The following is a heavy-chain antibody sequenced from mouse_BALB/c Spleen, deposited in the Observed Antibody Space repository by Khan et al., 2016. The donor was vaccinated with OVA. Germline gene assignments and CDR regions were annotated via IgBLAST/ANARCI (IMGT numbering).Heavy chain of an antibody. CDR1: GYIFTSYW. D-gene: IGHD1-1*01. CDR3: VNHGSSSAWFTY. V-gene: IGHV1-4*01. J-gene: IGHJ3*01. CDR2: IDPSTKYN. Sequence: QLQLSGAELATHRDSVKMFCKASGYIFTSYWMHWEQQRPGQVLEWIGYIDPSTKYNEYNQKFRDKATLTVHKSSTTVYMQLTSLTSEDSAVYYGVNHGSSSAWFTYWGQGTLVTVSA.